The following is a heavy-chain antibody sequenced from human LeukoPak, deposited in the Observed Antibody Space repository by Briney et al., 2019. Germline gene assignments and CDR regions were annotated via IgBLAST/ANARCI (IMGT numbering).Heavy chain of an antibody. J-gene: IGHJ6*02. Sequence: GGSLRLSCAASGSTFSSYAMHWVRQAPGKGLEWVALISYDGSNKYYADSVKGRFTISRDNSKNTLYLQMNSLRAEDTAVYYCAREMEGYYGMDVWGQGTTVTVSS. CDR3: AREMEGYYGMDV. D-gene: IGHD1-1*01. V-gene: IGHV3-30-3*01. CDR2: ISYDGSNK. CDR1: GSTFSSYA.